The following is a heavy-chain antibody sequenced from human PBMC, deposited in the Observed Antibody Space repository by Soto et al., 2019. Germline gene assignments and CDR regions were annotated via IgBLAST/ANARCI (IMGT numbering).Heavy chain of an antibody. Sequence: PETLSLTCTVSGRPFSSPYYCWGWIRQPPGKGPGWIGTIYKSGDTYYNSPLERQLNISADTSKSQFSRRLCSVTAANTNVYYCARLTHHGAGSYPDHWGQGRLVTVSS. D-gene: IGHD3-10*01. J-gene: IGHJ4*02. V-gene: IGHV4-39*01. CDR3: ARLTHHGAGSYPDH. CDR1: GRPFSSPYYC. CDR2: IYKSGDT.